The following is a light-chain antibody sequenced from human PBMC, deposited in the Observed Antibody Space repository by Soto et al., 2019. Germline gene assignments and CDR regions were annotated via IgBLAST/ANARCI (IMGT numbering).Light chain of an antibody. CDR1: QNIDSF. V-gene: IGKV1-39*01. CDR3: QQSYSFPIT. Sequence: DIQMTQSPSSLSTSIGDRVTITCRASQNIDSFLNWYQQKPGKAPNLLIYATSSLQSGVPRRFSGSGSGTEFTLTISSLQPEDFATYYCQQSYSFPITVGQGTRLEIK. CDR2: ATS. J-gene: IGKJ5*01.